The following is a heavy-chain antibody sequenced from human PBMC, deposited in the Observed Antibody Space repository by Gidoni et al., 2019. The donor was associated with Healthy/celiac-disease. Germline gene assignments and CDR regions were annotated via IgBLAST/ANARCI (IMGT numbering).Heavy chain of an antibody. Sequence: EVQLVEYGGGLVQPGGSLKLSCAASGFTFSGSAIHWVRQASGTGLEWVGRIRSKANSYATAYAASVKGRFTISRDDSKNTAYLQMNSLKTEDTAVYYCTTEMNDYGDYSCGYWGQGTLVTVSS. J-gene: IGHJ4*02. V-gene: IGHV3-73*01. CDR2: IRSKANSYAT. CDR3: TTEMNDYGDYSCGY. CDR1: GFTFSGSA. D-gene: IGHD4-17*01.